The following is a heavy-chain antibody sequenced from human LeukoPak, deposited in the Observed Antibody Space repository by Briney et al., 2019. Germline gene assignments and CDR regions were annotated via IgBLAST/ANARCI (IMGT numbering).Heavy chain of an antibody. CDR1: GYTFTSLY. CDR3: ARDTASVWYSNGWYEYFQH. V-gene: IGHV1-46*01. D-gene: IGHD6-19*01. J-gene: IGHJ1*01. CDR2: INPSSGST. Sequence: ASVKVSCKASGYTFTSLYMHWVRQAPGQGLEWMGVINPSSGSTSNAQKFQGRVTMTRDTSTSTVYMELSSLRSEDTAVYYRARDTASVWYSNGWYEYFQHWGQGTLVTVSS.